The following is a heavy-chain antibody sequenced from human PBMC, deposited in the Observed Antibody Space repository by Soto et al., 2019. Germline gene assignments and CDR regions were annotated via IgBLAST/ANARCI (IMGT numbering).Heavy chain of an antibody. V-gene: IGHV3-23*01. CDR1: EFTFSNYA. CDR2: ISSSSGST. CDR3: AKTGLREDYSSSSYYYYYYGMDV. Sequence: GGSLRLSCVASEFTFSNYAMNWVRQAPGEGPEWVSLISSSSGSTYYADSVMGRFSISRNNSKNTLYLQIYSLRAEDMAVYYCAKTGLREDYSSSSYYYYYYGMDVWGQGTTVTVSS. D-gene: IGHD6-6*01. J-gene: IGHJ6*02.